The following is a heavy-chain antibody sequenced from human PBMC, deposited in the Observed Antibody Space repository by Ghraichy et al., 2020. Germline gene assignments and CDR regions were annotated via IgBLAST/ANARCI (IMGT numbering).Heavy chain of an antibody. CDR1: GGSISGGY. CDR3: ARDVFLWGSFRVGNWFDS. V-gene: IGHV4-4*07. CDR2: VYVGGTT. D-gene: IGHD3-16*01. Sequence: SETLSLTCTVSGGSISGGYWSWIRQSAGKGLEWLGRVYVGGTTSANPSLKSRIGLSLDTSKNQFSLTLESVTAADTAIYYCARDVFLWGSFRVGNWFDSWRQATLSTLSS. J-gene: IGHJ5*01.